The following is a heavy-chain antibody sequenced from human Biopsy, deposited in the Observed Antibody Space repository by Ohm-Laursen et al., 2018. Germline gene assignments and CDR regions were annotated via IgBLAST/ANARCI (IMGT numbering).Heavy chain of an antibody. CDR2: INHSGRT. Sequence: TLSLTCAVYGESFNGYYWSWIRQTPGKGLEWIGEINHSGRTNYNPSLKSRVTISVDTSKNQFFLKVRSGTAADTAVYYCVRGVDYYDPYHYYALDVWGQGTTVTVSS. J-gene: IGHJ6*02. CDR1: GESFNGYY. CDR3: VRGVDYYDPYHYYALDV. V-gene: IGHV4-34*01. D-gene: IGHD3-22*01.